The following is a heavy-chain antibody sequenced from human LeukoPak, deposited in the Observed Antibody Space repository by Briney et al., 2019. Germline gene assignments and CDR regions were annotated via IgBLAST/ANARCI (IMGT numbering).Heavy chain of an antibody. CDR1: AFTFSSYG. V-gene: IGHV3-30*03. D-gene: IGHD5-24*01. Sequence: GGSLRLSCAASAFTFSSYGMHWVRQAPGKGLEWVALISYDGSDKDYAKSVKGRFTISRDNSKNTLYLQMNSLRAEDTAVYYCARDRLQLQSWGQGTLVTVSS. CDR3: ARDRLQLQS. CDR2: ISYDGSDK. J-gene: IGHJ5*02.